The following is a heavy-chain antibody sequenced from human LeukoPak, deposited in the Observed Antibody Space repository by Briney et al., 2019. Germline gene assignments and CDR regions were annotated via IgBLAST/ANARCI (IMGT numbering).Heavy chain of an antibody. D-gene: IGHD2-15*01. CDR3: AKQLGYCSDGSCYFPY. CDR1: GFTFSSYG. V-gene: IGHV3-30*18. Sequence: GGSLRLSCEASGFTFSSYGMHWVRQAPGKGLEWVAVISYDGSNKYYADSAKGRFTISRDNSKNTLYLQMNSLRAEDTAVYYCAKQLGYCSDGSCYFPYWGQGTLVTVSS. CDR2: ISYDGSNK. J-gene: IGHJ4*02.